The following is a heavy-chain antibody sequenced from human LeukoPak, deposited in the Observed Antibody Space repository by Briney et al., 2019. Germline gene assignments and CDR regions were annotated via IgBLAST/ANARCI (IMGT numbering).Heavy chain of an antibody. D-gene: IGHD1-7*01. V-gene: IGHV1-18*01. CDR2: ISAYNGNT. CDR1: GGTFSSYT. Sequence: ASVKVSCKASGGTFSSYTINWVRQAPGQGLEWMGWISAYNGNTNYAQKLQGRVTMTTDTSTSTAYMGLRSLRSDDTAVYYCARWLNWNYEGFDYWGQGTLVTVSS. CDR3: ARWLNWNYEGFDY. J-gene: IGHJ4*02.